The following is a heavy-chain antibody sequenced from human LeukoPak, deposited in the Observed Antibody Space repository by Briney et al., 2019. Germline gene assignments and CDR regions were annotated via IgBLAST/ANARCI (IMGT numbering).Heavy chain of an antibody. CDR1: GGSISSYY. D-gene: IGHD1-26*01. Sequence: PSETLSLTCTVSGGSISSYYWSWIRQPPGKGMEWVGYIYYSGSTNYNPSLKRRVTISVDTSKNQFTRKLTSVTAADTAVYYCARGVNSGYFDYCGQATLVTVSS. V-gene: IGHV4-59*01. CDR2: IYYSGST. CDR3: ARGVNSGYFDY. J-gene: IGHJ4*02.